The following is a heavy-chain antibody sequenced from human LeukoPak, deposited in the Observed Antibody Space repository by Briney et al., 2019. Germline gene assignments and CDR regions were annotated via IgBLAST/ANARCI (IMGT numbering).Heavy chain of an antibody. CDR3: ATFTAPRNAFDL. V-gene: IGHV1-2*06. CDR1: GYTFAKFY. Sequence: VSVKVSCKASGYTFAKFYIHWVRQAPGQGLQWMGRIDPNSGDTKYTQKFQGRVSMTRDTSISTAYMELSRLTSDDTAVYYCATFTAPRNAFDLWGQGTMVTVSS. J-gene: IGHJ3*01. D-gene: IGHD3-16*01. CDR2: IDPNSGDT.